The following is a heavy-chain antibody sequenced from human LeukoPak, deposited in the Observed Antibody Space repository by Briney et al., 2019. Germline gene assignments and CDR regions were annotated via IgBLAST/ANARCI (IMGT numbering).Heavy chain of an antibody. J-gene: IGHJ6*03. D-gene: IGHD4-17*01. CDR2: ISGSGGST. Sequence: GGSPRLSCAASGFTFSSYAMSWVRQAPGKGLEWVSAISGSGGSTYYADSVKGRFTISRDNSKNTLYLQMNSLRAEDTAVYYCAKGGGDYVYYYYYMDVWGKGTTVTVSS. CDR1: GFTFSSYA. V-gene: IGHV3-23*01. CDR3: AKGGGDYVYYYYYMDV.